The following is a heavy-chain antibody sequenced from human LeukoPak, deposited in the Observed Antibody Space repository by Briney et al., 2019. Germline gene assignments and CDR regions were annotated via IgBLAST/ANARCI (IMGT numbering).Heavy chain of an antibody. V-gene: IGHV1-2*06. J-gene: IGHJ3*02. Sequence: GASVKVSCKASGYTFTRYYMHWVRQAPGQGLEWMGRINPNSGGTNYAQKFQGRVTMTRDTSISTAYMELSRLRSDDTAVYYCARGQYYYDSSGSHPDAFDIWGQGTMVTVSS. CDR2: INPNSGGT. D-gene: IGHD3-22*01. CDR3: ARGQYYYDSSGSHPDAFDI. CDR1: GYTFTRYY.